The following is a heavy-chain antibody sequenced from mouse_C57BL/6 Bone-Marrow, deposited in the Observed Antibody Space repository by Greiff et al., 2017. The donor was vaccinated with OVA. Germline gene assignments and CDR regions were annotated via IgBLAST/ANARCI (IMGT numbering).Heavy chain of an antibody. D-gene: IGHD4-1*01. V-gene: IGHV14-4*01. CDR2: IDPENGDT. CDR3: TTRWDRD. CDR1: GFNIKDDY. J-gene: IGHJ2*01. Sequence: VQLQQSGAELVRPGASVKLSCTASGFNIKDDYMHWVKQRPEQGLEWIGWIDPENGDTEYASKFQGKATITADTSSNTAYLQLSSLTSEDTAVYYCTTRWDRDWGQGTTLTVSS.